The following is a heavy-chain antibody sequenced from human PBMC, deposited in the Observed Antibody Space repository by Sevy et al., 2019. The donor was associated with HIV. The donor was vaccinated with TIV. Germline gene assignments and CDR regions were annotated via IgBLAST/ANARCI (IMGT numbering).Heavy chain of an antibody. Sequence: GRSLRLSCAASGFTFDDYAMHWVRQAPGKGLEWVSLISWDGGSTYYADSVKGRFTISRDNSKNSLYLQMNSLRAEDTALYYCAKGDSSGYYRYYYYYGMDVWGQGTTVTVSS. CDR2: ISWDGGST. CDR1: GFTFDDYA. J-gene: IGHJ6*02. D-gene: IGHD3-22*01. V-gene: IGHV3-43D*03. CDR3: AKGDSSGYYRYYYYYGMDV.